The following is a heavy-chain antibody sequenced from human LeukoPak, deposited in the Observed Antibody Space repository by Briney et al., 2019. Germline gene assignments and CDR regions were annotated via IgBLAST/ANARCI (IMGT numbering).Heavy chain of an antibody. CDR2: INPNSGGT. V-gene: IGHV1-2*06. CDR1: GYTFTGYY. J-gene: IGHJ6*03. Sequence: ASVKVSCKASGYTFTGYYMHWVRQAPGQGLEWMGRINPNSGGTNYAQKFQGRVTMTRDTSISTAYMELSRLRSDDTAVYYCARPAGGIPYYMDVWGKGTTVTVSS. CDR3: ARPAGGIPYYMDV. D-gene: IGHD3-16*01.